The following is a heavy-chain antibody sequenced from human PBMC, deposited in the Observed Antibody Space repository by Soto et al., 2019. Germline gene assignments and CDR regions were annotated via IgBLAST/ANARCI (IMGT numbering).Heavy chain of an antibody. J-gene: IGHJ6*02. CDR2: IYPGDSDT. CDR1: GYSFTSYW. D-gene: IGHD6-6*01. CDR3: AKSSIAARNYYYYGMDV. Sequence: GESLKISCQGSGYSFTSYWIGWVRQMPGKGLEWMGIIYPGDSDTRYSPSFRGQVTISADKSISTAYLQWSSLKASDTAMYYCAKSSIAARNYYYYGMDVWGQGTTVTVSS. V-gene: IGHV5-51*01.